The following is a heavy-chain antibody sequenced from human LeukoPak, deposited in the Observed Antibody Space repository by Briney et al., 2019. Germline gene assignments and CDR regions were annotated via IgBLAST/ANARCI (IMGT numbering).Heavy chain of an antibody. CDR1: GGSISSSNW. Sequence: SGTLSLTCAVSGGSISSSNWWSWIRQHPGKGLEWIGYIYYSGSTYYNPSLKSRVTISVDTSKNQFSLKLSSVTAADTAVYYCAREHESYYYGSGSYYVWGQGTLVIVSS. J-gene: IGHJ4*02. CDR2: IYYSGST. CDR3: AREHESYYYGSGSYYV. V-gene: IGHV4-31*11. D-gene: IGHD3-10*01.